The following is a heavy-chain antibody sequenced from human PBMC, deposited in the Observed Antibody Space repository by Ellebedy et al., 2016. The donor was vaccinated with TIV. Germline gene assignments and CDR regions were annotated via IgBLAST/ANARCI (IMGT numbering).Heavy chain of an antibody. CDR3: ARVIGGCSRTSCYLDP. D-gene: IGHD2-2*01. CDR2: TDHSGVT. V-gene: IGHV4-34*01. CDR1: GGSFSGSY. Sequence: MPSETLSLTCTFFGGSFSGSYWSWIRQTPGKGLEWIGETDHSGVTNYNPSLKSRVTIFLDKSKNQFSLNLSSVTAADTADYYCARVIGGCSRTSCYLDPWGQGTLVTVSS. J-gene: IGHJ5*02.